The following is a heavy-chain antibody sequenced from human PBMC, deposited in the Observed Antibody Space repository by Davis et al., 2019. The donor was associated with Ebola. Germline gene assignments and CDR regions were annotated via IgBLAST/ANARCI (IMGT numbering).Heavy chain of an antibody. CDR2: IYYSGST. J-gene: IGHJ6*02. CDR3: ARERPYYFYGMDV. V-gene: IGHV4-59*01. CDR1: GGSISNYY. Sequence: MPSETLSLTCTVSGGSISNYYWSWIRQPPGKGLEWVGYIYYSGSTTYNPSLKSRVTISVDTSKNQFSLNLRSVTAADTAVYYCARERPYYFYGMDVWGQGTTVTVSS. D-gene: IGHD6-6*01.